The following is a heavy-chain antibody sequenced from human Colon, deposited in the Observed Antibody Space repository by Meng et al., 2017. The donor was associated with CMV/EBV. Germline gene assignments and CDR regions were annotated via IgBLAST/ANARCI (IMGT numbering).Heavy chain of an antibody. CDR1: GFSLNTYEVG. Sequence: QITLKESGPTPVKSTQTLTLTCTFSGFSLNTYEVGVGWFRQPPGKAPEWLALIYWDDDKRYRSSLGNRLTLTHDASKNQVVLTMTDMDPVDTATYYCAHKSLPAAFFDYWSQGTLVTVSS. CDR2: IYWDDDK. J-gene: IGHJ4*02. CDR3: AHKSLPAAFFDY. V-gene: IGHV2-5*02. D-gene: IGHD2-2*01.